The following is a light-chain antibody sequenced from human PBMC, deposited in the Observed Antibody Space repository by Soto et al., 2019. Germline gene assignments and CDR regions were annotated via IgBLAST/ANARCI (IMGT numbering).Light chain of an antibody. CDR2: VAS. Sequence: EIVLTQSPGTLSLSPGERATLSCRASQTINSNYLAWYQQKPGQAPRLLIYVASSRATGIPDRFSGSGSGTAFTLTISRLESEDCAVYYCQHYGISPPRSDTFGQGTKLEIK. CDR3: QHYGISPPRSDT. V-gene: IGKV3-20*01. J-gene: IGKJ2*01. CDR1: QTINSNY.